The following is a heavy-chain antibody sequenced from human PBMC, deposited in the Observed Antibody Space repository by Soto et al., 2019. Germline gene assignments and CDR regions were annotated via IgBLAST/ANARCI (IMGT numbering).Heavy chain of an antibody. V-gene: IGHV1-58*01. Sequence: ASVKVSCKASGFTFTSSAVQWLRQSRGQRLEWIGWIVVGSGNTNYAQKFQEGVTITRDMSTSTAYMELSSLRSEDTAVYYCAALRGHEDCSSTSCPVDAFDIWGQGTMVTVSS. CDR3: AALRGHEDCSSTSCPVDAFDI. CDR2: IVVGSGNT. D-gene: IGHD2-2*01. J-gene: IGHJ3*02. CDR1: GFTFTSSA.